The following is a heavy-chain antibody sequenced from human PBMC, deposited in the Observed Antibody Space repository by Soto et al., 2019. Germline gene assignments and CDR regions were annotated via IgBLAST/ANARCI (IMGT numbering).Heavy chain of an antibody. CDR1: GGSISSYY. CDR2: IYYSGST. V-gene: IGHV4-59*01. CDR3: AREGRGYSYGFHYYYDGMDV. J-gene: IGHJ6*02. D-gene: IGHD5-18*01. Sequence: QVQLQESGPGLVKPSETLSLTCTVSGGSISSYYWSWIRQPPGKGLEWMGYIYYSGSTNYNPSLKGRVTISVDTSKRQFALKLSSVTAADTAVYYCAREGRGYSYGFHYYYDGMDVWGQGTTVTVSS.